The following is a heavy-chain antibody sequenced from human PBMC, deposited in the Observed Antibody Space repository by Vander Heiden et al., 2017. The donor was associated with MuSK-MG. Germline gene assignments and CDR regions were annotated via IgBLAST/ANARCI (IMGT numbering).Heavy chain of an antibody. Sequence: QVQLQESGPGLVKPSETLSLTCAVSGYSISSGYYWAWIRQPPGKGLEWIGSIYHSGSTDYNPSLKSRVTISVDTSKNQVSLKLSSVTAADTAVYDCARHSWCSSTSCKPREPYYFDYWGQGTLVTVSS. CDR1: GYSISSGYY. V-gene: IGHV4-38-2*01. D-gene: IGHD2-2*01. CDR3: ARHSWCSSTSCKPREPYYFDY. CDR2: IYHSGST. J-gene: IGHJ4*02.